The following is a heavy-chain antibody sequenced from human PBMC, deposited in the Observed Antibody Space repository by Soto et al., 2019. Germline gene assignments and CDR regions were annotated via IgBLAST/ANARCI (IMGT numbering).Heavy chain of an antibody. V-gene: IGHV1-69*13. CDR1: GGTFSSYA. CDR3: GRAIAARDWFDP. Sequence: SVKVSCKASGGTFSSYAISWVRQAPGQGLEWMGGIIPIFGTANYAQKFQGRVPITADESTSPAYMELSSLRSECTGGDSCGRAIAARDWFDPGGQGTRVTVSS. D-gene: IGHD2-15*01. J-gene: IGHJ5*02. CDR2: IIPIFGTA.